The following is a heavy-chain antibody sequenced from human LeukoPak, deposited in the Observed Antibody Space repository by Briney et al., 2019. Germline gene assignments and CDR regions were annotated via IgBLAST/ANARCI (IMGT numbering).Heavy chain of an antibody. V-gene: IGHV3-48*01. Sequence: PGGSLRLPCAASGFTFSSYSMNWVRQAPGKGLEWLSYISSSSSIMYYADSVKGRFTISRGNAKNSLYLQMNSLRAEDTAVYYCARDPPNWGFGYWGQGTLVTVSS. D-gene: IGHD7-27*01. CDR2: ISSSSSIM. CDR1: GFTFSSYS. CDR3: ARDPPNWGFGY. J-gene: IGHJ4*02.